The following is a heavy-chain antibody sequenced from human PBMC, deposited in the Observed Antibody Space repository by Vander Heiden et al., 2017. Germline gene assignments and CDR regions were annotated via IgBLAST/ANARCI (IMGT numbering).Heavy chain of an antibody. CDR2: ISYDGSNK. Sequence: QVQLVESGGGVVQPGRSLRLSCAASGFPFSRYAMHWVRQAPGKGLEWVAVISYDGSNKYYADSVKGRFTISRDNSKNTLYLQMNSLRAEDTAVYYCARDRRQLRYFEGYFDYWGQGTLVTVSS. CDR3: ARDRRQLRYFEGYFDY. J-gene: IGHJ4*02. CDR1: GFPFSRYA. V-gene: IGHV3-30*04. D-gene: IGHD3-9*01.